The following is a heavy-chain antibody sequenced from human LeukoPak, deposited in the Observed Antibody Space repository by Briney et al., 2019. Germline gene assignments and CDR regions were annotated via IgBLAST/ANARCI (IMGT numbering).Heavy chain of an antibody. D-gene: IGHD3-10*01. Sequence: ASMKVSCKASGYTFTSYGISWVRQAPGQGLEWMGWISAYNGNTNYAQKLQGRVIMTTDTSTSTAYMELRSLRSDDTAVYYCARGARKWLTMVRGVPFPDYWGQGTLVTVSS. J-gene: IGHJ4*02. CDR2: ISAYNGNT. CDR3: ARGARKWLTMVRGVPFPDY. CDR1: GYTFTSYG. V-gene: IGHV1-18*01.